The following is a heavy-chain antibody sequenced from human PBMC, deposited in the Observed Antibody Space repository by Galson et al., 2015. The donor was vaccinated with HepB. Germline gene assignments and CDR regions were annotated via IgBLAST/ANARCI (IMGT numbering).Heavy chain of an antibody. V-gene: IGHV1-69*13. CDR2: IIPIFGTA. Sequence: SVKVSCKASGGTFSSYAISWVRQAPGQGLEWMGGIIPIFGTANYAQKFQGRVTITADESTSTAYMELSSLRSEDTAVYYCARSFQGVAATTNGGAFDPWGQGTLVTVSS. CDR3: ARSFQGVAATTNGGAFDP. CDR1: GGTFSSYA. D-gene: IGHD2-15*01. J-gene: IGHJ5*02.